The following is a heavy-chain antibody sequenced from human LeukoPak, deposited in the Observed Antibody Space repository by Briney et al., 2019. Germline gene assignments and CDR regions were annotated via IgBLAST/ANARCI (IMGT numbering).Heavy chain of an antibody. V-gene: IGHV3-33*06. D-gene: IGHD3-10*01. Sequence: PGGSLRLSCAASGFTFSSYGMHWVRQAPGKGLEWVAVIWYDGSNKYYADSVKGRFTISRDNSKNTLYLQMNSLRAEDTAVYYCAKDWGYGSGSYYPAYWGQGTPVTVPS. J-gene: IGHJ4*02. CDR2: IWYDGSNK. CDR3: AKDWGYGSGSYYPAY. CDR1: GFTFSSYG.